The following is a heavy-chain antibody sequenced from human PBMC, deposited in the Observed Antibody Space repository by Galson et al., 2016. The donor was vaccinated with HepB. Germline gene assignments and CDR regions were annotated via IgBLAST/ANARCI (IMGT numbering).Heavy chain of an antibody. J-gene: IGHJ6*02. CDR2: ISYGYSI. Sequence: SLRLSCAASGFSFSDYAIHWVRQAPGKGPEWLSIISYGYSIYYADSVKGRFTISRDNAKNSLYLQMNSLRSDDTALYYCAKGRGFYYYSMDVWGQGTTVTVSS. CDR3: AKGRGFYYYSMDV. V-gene: IGHV3-30*04. CDR1: GFSFSDYA. D-gene: IGHD3-10*01.